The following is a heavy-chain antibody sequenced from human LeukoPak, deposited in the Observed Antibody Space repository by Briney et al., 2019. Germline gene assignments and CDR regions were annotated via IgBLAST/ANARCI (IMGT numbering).Heavy chain of an antibody. CDR1: GYTFTSYA. D-gene: IGHD3-10*01. J-gene: IGHJ5*02. CDR2: INAGNGNT. V-gene: IGHV1-3*03. CDR3: ARERNYYGSGEVWFDP. Sequence: ASVKVSCKASGYTFTSYAMHWVRQAPGQRLEWMGWINAGNGNTEYSQEFQGRVTITRDTSASTAYMELSSLRSEDMAVYYCARERNYYGSGEVWFDPWGQGTLVTVSS.